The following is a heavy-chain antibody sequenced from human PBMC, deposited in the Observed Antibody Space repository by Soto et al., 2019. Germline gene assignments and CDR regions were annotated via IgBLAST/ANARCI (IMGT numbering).Heavy chain of an antibody. CDR3: AKVKRNSSSSSAYDY. CDR1: GFTFSSYA. J-gene: IGHJ4*02. V-gene: IGHV3-23*01. CDR2: ISGSGGST. Sequence: GGSLRLSCAASGFTFSSYAMSWVRQAPGKGLEWVSAISGSGGSTYYADSVKGRFTISRDNSKNTLYLQMNSLRAEDTAVYYCAKVKRNSSSSSAYDYWGQGTLVTVSS. D-gene: IGHD6-6*01.